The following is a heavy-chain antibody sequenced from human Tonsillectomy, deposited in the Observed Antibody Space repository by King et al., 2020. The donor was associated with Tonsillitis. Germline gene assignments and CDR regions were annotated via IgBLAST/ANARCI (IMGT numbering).Heavy chain of an antibody. Sequence: VQLVESGGGLVKPGGSLRLTCAASGFTFSNAWMNWVRQAPGNGLEWVGHIKSKTDGGTTDYAAPVKGRFTISRDDSNNTLYLQMNSLKTEDTAVYYCTTDPVDGPVWGQGTLVTVSS. V-gene: IGHV3-15*01. CDR1: GFTFSNAW. CDR3: TTDPVDGPV. J-gene: IGHJ4*02. CDR2: IKSKTDGGTT. D-gene: IGHD6-19*01.